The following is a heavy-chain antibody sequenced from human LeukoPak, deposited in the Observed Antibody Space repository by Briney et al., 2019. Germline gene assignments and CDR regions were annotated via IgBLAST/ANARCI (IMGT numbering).Heavy chain of an antibody. CDR1: GLNFKFYA. Sequence: GGSLRLSCAVSGLNFKFYAMSWVRQAPGKGLEWVSGISGRGDSADYADSVKGRFTISRDNSKNTLYLQMNSLRAEDTAVYYCAKVGSSGVYYYYYMDVWGKGTTVTVSS. V-gene: IGHV3-23*01. D-gene: IGHD6-19*01. J-gene: IGHJ6*03. CDR3: AKVGSSGVYYYYYMDV. CDR2: ISGRGDSA.